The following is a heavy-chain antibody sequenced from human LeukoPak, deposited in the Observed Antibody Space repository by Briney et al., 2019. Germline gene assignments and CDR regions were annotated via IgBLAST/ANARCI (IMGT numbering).Heavy chain of an antibody. V-gene: IGHV3-48*03. CDR1: GFSFRSYE. D-gene: IGHD6-19*01. CDR2: ISSSGSTI. Sequence: GGSLRLSCAASGFSFRSYEMNWVRQAPGKGPEWVSYISSSGSTIYYADSVKGRFTISRDNVKKSLFLQMNSLRAEDTAVYYCARGSQYNSGWYLFDYWGHGTLVTVSS. CDR3: ARGSQYNSGWYLFDY. J-gene: IGHJ4*01.